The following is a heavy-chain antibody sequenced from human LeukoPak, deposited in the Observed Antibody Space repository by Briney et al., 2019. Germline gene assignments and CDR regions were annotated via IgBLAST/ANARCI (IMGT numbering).Heavy chain of an antibody. CDR1: GFTFTSSA. J-gene: IGHJ6*02. CDR2: IVVGSGNT. CDR3: AAEPFDLVGGHYYYGMDV. V-gene: IGHV1-58*01. Sequence: GASVKVSCKASGFTFTSSAVQWVRQARGQRLEWIGWIVVGSGNTNYAQKFQERVTITRDMSTSTAYMELSSLRSEDTAVYYCAAEPFDLVGGHYYYGMDVWAKGPRSPSP. D-gene: IGHD3-9*01.